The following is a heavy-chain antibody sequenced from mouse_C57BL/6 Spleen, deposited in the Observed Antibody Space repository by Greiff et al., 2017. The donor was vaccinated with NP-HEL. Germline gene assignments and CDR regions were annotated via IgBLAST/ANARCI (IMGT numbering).Heavy chain of an antibody. D-gene: IGHD2-5*01. CDR3: ARLYSKGWYFDV. V-gene: IGHV5-17*01. CDR1: GFTFSDYG. Sequence: EVKLMESGGGLVKPGGSLKLSCAASGFTFSDYGMHWVRQAPEKGLEWVAYISSGSSTIYYADTVKGRFTISRDNAKNTLFLQMTSLRSEDTAMYYCARLYSKGWYFDVWGTGTTVTVSS. CDR2: ISSGSSTI. J-gene: IGHJ1*03.